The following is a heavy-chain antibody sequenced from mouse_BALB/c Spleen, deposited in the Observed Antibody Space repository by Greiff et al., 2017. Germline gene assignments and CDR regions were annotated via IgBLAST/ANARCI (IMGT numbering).Heavy chain of an antibody. CDR2: IDPSDSYT. V-gene: IGHV1-69*02. Sequence: QVQLKESGAELVKPGASVKLSCKASGYTFTSYWMHWVKQRPGQGLEWIGEIDPSDSYTNYNQKFKGKATLTVDKSSSTAYMQLSSLTSEDSAVYYCARRRGHFDYWGQGTTLTVSS. CDR1: GYTFTSYW. CDR3: ARRRGHFDY. J-gene: IGHJ2*01.